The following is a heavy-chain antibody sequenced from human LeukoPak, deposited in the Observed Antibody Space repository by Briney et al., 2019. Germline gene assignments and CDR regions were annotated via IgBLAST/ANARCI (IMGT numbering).Heavy chain of an antibody. J-gene: IGHJ6*03. V-gene: IGHV5-51*01. CDR3: ARGVSSIAARRHYYYYMDV. D-gene: IGHD6-6*01. CDR2: IYPGDSDT. Sequence: GESLKISCKGSGYSFTSYWIGWVRQMPGKGLEGMGNIYPGDSDTRYSPSFQGQVTISADKSISPAYLQWSSLKASDTAMYYCARGVSSIAARRHYYYYMDVWGKGTTVTVSS. CDR1: GYSFTSYW.